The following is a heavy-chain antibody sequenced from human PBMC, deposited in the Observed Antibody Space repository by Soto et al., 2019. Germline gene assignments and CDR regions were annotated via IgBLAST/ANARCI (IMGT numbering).Heavy chain of an antibody. CDR2: ISGSGTTT. V-gene: IGHV3-48*04. Sequence: EVHLVESGGALVQPGGSLRLSCAASGFSFSSFSMNWVRQAPGKGLEWVSYISGSGTTTYYADSVKGRFTISRDNAKNSLYLQMNSLQAEETAVYYCARLGDYGSGSYWGQGTLVTVSS. D-gene: IGHD3-10*01. CDR1: GFSFSSFS. CDR3: ARLGDYGSGSY. J-gene: IGHJ4*02.